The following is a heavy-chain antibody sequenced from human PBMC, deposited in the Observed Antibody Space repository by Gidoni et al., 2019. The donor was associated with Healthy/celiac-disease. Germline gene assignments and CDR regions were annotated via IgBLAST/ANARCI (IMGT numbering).Heavy chain of an antibody. J-gene: IGHJ3*02. CDR1: GFTFSSYA. D-gene: IGHD6-13*01. CDR3: ATQQQLVRQAAFDI. CDR2: ISGSGGST. Sequence: EVQLLESGGGLVQPGGSLSLSCAASGFTFSSYAMSWVRQAPGKGPEWVSAISGSGGSTYYADSVKGRFTISRDNSKNTLYLQMNSLRAEDTAVYYCATQQQLVRQAAFDIWGQGTMVTVSS. V-gene: IGHV3-23*01.